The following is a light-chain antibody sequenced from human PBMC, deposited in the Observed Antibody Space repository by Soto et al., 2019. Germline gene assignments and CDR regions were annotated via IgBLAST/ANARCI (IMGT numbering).Light chain of an antibody. CDR3: MQALQTWT. J-gene: IGKJ1*01. CDR1: PSLLHSNGYNY. V-gene: IGKV2-28*01. CDR2: LGS. Sequence: DIVMTQSPLSLPVTPGEPASISCRSSPSLLHSNGYNYLDWYLQKPGQSPQLLIYLGSNRASGVPDRFSGSGSGTDFTLKSIRVEAEDVGVYYCMQALQTWTFGQGTKVDIK.